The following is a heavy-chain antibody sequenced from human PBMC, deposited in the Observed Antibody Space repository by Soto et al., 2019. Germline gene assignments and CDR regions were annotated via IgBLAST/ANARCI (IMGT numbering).Heavy chain of an antibody. J-gene: IGHJ6*02. CDR1: GFTFSSYG. CDR3: ARDMWIQLWLRRDYYGMDV. Sequence: GGSLRLSCAASGFTFSSYGMHWVRQAPGKGLEWVAVIWYDGSNKYYADSVKGRFTISRDNSKNTLYLQMNSLRAEDTAVYYCARDMWIQLWLRRDYYGMDVWGQGITVTSP. V-gene: IGHV3-33*01. D-gene: IGHD5-18*01. CDR2: IWYDGSNK.